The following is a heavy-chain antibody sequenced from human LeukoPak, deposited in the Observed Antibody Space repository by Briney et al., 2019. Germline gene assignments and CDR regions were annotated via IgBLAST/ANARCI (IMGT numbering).Heavy chain of an antibody. CDR2: INPNSGGT. CDR3: ARDRGVYYYYHYMDV. Sequence: ASVKVSCKASGYTFTGYYMHWVRQAPGQGLEWMGWINPNSGGTNYAQKFQGRVTMTRDTSISTAYMELSRLRSDDTAVYYCARDRGVYYYYHYMDVWGKGTTVTVSS. V-gene: IGHV1-2*02. CDR1: GYTFTGYY. J-gene: IGHJ6*03.